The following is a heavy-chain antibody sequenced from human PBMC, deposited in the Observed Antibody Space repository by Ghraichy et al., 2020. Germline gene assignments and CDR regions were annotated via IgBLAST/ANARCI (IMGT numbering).Heavy chain of an antibody. Sequence: LSLTCAASGFAFSSYWMHWVRQAPGKGLVWVSRINGDGTSTSYADSVKGRFTISRDNAKNTLYLQINSLRAEDTAVYYCARGVRGSTPYGMDVWGQGTTVTVSS. J-gene: IGHJ6*02. V-gene: IGHV3-74*01. CDR2: INGDGTST. D-gene: IGHD3-10*02. CDR1: GFAFSSYW. CDR3: ARGVRGSTPYGMDV.